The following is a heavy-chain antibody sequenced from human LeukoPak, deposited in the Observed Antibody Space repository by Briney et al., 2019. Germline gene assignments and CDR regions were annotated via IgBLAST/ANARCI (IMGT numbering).Heavy chain of an antibody. Sequence: SQTLSLTCTVSGGSISSGSYYWSWIRQPAGKGLEWIGRIYTSGSTNYNPSLKSRVTISVDTSKNQFSLKLSSVTAADTAVYYCARARSSGWSNYYYMDVWGKGTTDTISS. CDR1: GGSISSGSYY. J-gene: IGHJ6*03. D-gene: IGHD6-19*01. CDR3: ARARSSGWSNYYYMDV. V-gene: IGHV4-61*02. CDR2: IYTSGST.